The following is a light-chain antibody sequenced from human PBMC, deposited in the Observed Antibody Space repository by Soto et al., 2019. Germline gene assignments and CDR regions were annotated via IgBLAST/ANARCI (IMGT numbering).Light chain of an antibody. V-gene: IGLV1-40*01. CDR2: GNN. CDR3: QSFDSSLSGYV. J-gene: IGLJ1*01. CDR1: SSNIGAGYN. Sequence: QSVLTQPPSVSGAPGQRVTISGTGGSSNIGAGYNVHWYQQLPGTAPQLLIYGNNNRPSGVPDRFSVSKSGTSASLAITGLQTEDEADYYCQSFDSSLSGYVFGTGTKLTVL.